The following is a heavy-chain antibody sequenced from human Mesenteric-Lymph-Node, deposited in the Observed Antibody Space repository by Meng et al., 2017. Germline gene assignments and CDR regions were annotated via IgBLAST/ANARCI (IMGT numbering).Heavy chain of an antibody. Sequence: GESLKISCAASGFTFSSYSMNWVRQAPGKGLEWVSSISSSSSYIYYADSVKGRFTISRDNAKNSLYLQMNSLRAEDTAVYYCASQGLLWFGELGDGMDVWGQGTTVTVAS. CDR3: ASQGLLWFGELGDGMDV. J-gene: IGHJ6*02. D-gene: IGHD3-10*01. V-gene: IGHV3-21*01. CDR2: ISSSSSYI. CDR1: GFTFSSYS.